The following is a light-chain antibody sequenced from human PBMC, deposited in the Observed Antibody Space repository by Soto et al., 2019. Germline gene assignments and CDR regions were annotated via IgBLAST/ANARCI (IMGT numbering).Light chain of an antibody. CDR3: QTWCSGIHYV. CDR2: LNSDGSH. CDR1: SGHSSYA. V-gene: IGLV4-69*01. Sequence: QLVLTQSPSAYASLGASVKLTCTLSSGHSSYAIAWHQQQPEKGPRYLMKLNSDGSHSKGDGIPDRFSGSSSGAERYLTISSLQSEDEADYYCQTWCSGIHYVFGTGTKVTVL. J-gene: IGLJ1*01.